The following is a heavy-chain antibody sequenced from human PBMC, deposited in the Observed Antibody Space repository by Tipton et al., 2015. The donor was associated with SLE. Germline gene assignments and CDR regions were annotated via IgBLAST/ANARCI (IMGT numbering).Heavy chain of an antibody. J-gene: IGHJ4*02. CDR2: IGHGGTTI. CDR3: ARGPQASAGFGY. D-gene: IGHD6-19*01. Sequence: GSLRLSCEVSGFTFSTYEMNWVRQAPGKGLEWVSYIGHGGTTIYYADSVKGRFTISRDNAKSSLYLQMNSLRVEDTAVYYCARGPQASAGFGYWGQGTLVSISS. CDR1: GFTFSTYE. V-gene: IGHV3-48*03.